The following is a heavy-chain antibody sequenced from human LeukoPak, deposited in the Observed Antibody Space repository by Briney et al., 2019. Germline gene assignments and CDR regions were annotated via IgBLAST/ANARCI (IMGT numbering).Heavy chain of an antibody. CDR3: ARIGYFDSSGYSAFDY. CDR2: VYNSGNT. V-gene: IGHV4-59*12. Sequence: SETLSLTCTVSGGSISIYYWSWVRQPPGKGLEWMGYVYNSGNTDYNPSLKSRVTISADTSKNQFSLKLTSVTAADTAVYYCARIGYFDSSGYSAFDYWGQGTLVTVSS. J-gene: IGHJ4*02. CDR1: GGSISIYY. D-gene: IGHD3-22*01.